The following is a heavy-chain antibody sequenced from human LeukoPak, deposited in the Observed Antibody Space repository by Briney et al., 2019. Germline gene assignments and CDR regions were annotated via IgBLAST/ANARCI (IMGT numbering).Heavy chain of an antibody. CDR2: ISGSGDFT. CDR1: GFTFSSYA. Sequence: GGSLRLSCAASGFTFSSYAMSWVRQTPGKGLEWVSIISGSGDFTCYAESVKGRFTISRDNSRNTLFLQMNSLRAEDTALYYCARTNLRYFDWLVGNFDYWGQGTLVTVSS. CDR3: ARTNLRYFDWLVGNFDY. J-gene: IGHJ4*02. V-gene: IGHV3-23*01. D-gene: IGHD3-9*01.